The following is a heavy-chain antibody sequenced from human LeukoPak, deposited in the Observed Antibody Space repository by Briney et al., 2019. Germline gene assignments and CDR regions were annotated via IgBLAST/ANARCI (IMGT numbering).Heavy chain of an antibody. J-gene: IGHJ6*02. CDR3: ARDNDTDGMDV. Sequence: PSETLSLTCTVSGGSISSYYWSWIRQPPGKGLEWIGYIYYSGSTNYNPSLKSRVTISVDTSKNQFSLKLSSVTAADTAVYYCARDNDTDGMDVWGQGTTVTVSS. CDR2: IYYSGST. CDR1: GGSISSYY. D-gene: IGHD3-22*01. V-gene: IGHV4-59*01.